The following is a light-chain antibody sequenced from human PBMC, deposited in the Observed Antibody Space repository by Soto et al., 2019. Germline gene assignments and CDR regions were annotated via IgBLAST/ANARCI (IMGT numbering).Light chain of an antibody. V-gene: IGLV2-23*01. CDR2: EDS. J-gene: IGLJ1*01. Sequence: QSVLTQPASVSGSPGQSITISCSGTSSDIGNYNTVSWYQHHPRKAPKLIIYEDSKRPSGVSDRFSGSKSGNTASLTISGLQAEDETDYYCCPYAGSGTFVFGTGTKVTV. CDR3: CPYAGSGTFV. CDR1: SSDIGNYNT.